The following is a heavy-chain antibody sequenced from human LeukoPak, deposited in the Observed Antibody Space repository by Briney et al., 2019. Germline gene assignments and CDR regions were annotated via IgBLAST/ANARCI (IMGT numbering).Heavy chain of an antibody. J-gene: IGHJ6*02. CDR2: INHSGST. D-gene: IGHD3-10*01. CDR1: GGSFSGYY. Sequence: SETLSLTCAVYGGSFSGYYWSWIRQPPGKGLEWIGEINHSGSTNYNPSLKSRVTISVDTSKNQFSLKLSSVTAADTAVYYCARSKGKTTYYYGSGRNPYYYGRDVWGQGTTVTVSS. V-gene: IGHV4-34*01. CDR3: ARSKGKTTYYYGSGRNPYYYGRDV.